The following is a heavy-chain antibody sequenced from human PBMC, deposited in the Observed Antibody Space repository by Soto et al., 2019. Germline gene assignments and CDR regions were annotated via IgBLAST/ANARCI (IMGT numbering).Heavy chain of an antibody. V-gene: IGHV4-4*02. CDR2: ISHSGST. J-gene: IGHJ4*02. CDR1: GDSTNSSHW. Sequence: PSETLSLTCAVSGDSTNSSHWWNWVRQPPGKGLEWIGQISHSGSTNYNPSLTSRVTISVDKSKNHFSLKLTSVTAADTAVYYCAALHFWSGPWTHTRLDYWGQGTLVTVSS. D-gene: IGHD3-3*02. CDR3: AALHFWSGPWTHTRLDY.